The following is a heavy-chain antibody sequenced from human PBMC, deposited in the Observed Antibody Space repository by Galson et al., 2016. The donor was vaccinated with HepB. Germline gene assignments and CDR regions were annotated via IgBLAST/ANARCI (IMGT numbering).Heavy chain of an antibody. J-gene: IGHJ1*01. D-gene: IGHD3-22*01. V-gene: IGHV4-4*02. Sequence: SETLSLTCAVSGGSISSSNWWSWVRQPPGKGLEWIGEIYHSGSTNYNPSLKSRVTISVDKSKNQFSLKLSSVTAADTAVYYCAREGGYYDSSGYSFFRHWGQGTLVTGSS. CDR3: AREGGYYDSSGYSFFRH. CDR1: GGSISSSNW. CDR2: IYHSGST.